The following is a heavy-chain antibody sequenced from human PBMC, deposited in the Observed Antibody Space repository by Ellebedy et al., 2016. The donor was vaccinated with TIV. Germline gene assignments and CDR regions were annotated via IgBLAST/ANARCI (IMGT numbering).Heavy chain of an antibody. D-gene: IGHD6-13*01. J-gene: IGHJ6*02. CDR3: ARWRRDGSSWLNYYYYGMDV. Sequence: GESLKISXAASGFTFSSYWMNWVRQAPGKGLEWVSSISSSSSYIYYADSVKGRFTISRDNAKNSLYLQMNSLRAEDTAVYYCARWRRDGSSWLNYYYYGMDVWGQGTTVTVSS. CDR2: ISSSSSYI. CDR1: GFTFSSYW. V-gene: IGHV3-21*04.